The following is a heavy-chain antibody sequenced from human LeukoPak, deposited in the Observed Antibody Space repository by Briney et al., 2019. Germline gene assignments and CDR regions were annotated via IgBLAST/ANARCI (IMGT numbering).Heavy chain of an antibody. Sequence: ASVKVSCKASGYTFTGYSTHWVRQAPGQGLEWMGWINPSTGDTTYAPRFQGRVTMTRDTSISTAYMELSILRSDDTAVYYCARVADIAAGTSYPQHWGQGTLVSVSS. V-gene: IGHV1-2*02. J-gene: IGHJ1*01. CDR2: INPSTGDT. CDR3: ARVADIAAGTSYPQH. D-gene: IGHD6-13*01. CDR1: GYTFTGYS.